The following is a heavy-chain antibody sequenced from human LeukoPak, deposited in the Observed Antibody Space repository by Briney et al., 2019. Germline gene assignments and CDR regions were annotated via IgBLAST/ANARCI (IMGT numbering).Heavy chain of an antibody. CDR2: IWYDGSNK. J-gene: IGHJ4*02. V-gene: IGHV3-33*01. CDR3: ARDRYDILTGYYMYFDY. D-gene: IGHD3-9*01. CDR1: GFSFSSYG. Sequence: GGSLRRSCAASGFSFSSYGMHWVRQAPGKGLEWVAVIWYDGSNKYYADSVKGRFTISRDNSKNTLFVQMNSLRAEDTAVYYCARDRYDILTGYYMYFDYWGQGSLVIVSA.